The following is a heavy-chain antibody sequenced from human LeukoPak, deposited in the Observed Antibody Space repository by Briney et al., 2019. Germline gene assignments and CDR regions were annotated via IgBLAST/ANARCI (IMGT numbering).Heavy chain of an antibody. CDR1: GFTFSSYS. CDR2: ISSSSSYI. D-gene: IGHD3-16*02. J-gene: IGHJ4*02. CDR3: ARGSFLITFGGFIG. Sequence: GGSLRLSCAASGFTFSSYSMNWVRQAPGKGLEWVSSISSSSSYIYYADSVKGRFTISRDNAKNSLLLQMNSLRAEDTAVYYCARGSFLITFGGFIGWGQGTLVTVSS. V-gene: IGHV3-21*01.